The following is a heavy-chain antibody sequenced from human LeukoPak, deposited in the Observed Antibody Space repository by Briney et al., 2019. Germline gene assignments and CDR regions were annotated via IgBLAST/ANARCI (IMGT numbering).Heavy chain of an antibody. Sequence: GSLRLSCAASGSTFSNAWMSWVRQAPGKGLEWIGSIYHSGSTYYNPSLKSRVTISVDTSKNPFSLKLSSVTAADTAVYYCARGQQLQVDYWGQGTLVTVSS. CDR1: GSTFSNAW. D-gene: IGHD6-13*01. CDR3: ARGQQLQVDY. V-gene: IGHV4-38-2*01. J-gene: IGHJ4*02. CDR2: IYHSGST.